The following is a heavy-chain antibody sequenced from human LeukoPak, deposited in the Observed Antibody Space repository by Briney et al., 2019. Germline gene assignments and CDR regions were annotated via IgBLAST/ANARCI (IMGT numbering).Heavy chain of an antibody. Sequence: GGSLRLSCAASEFTVSSNYMNWVRQAPGKGLEWVSVIYSGGSTYYADSVKGRFTISRDNSKNTLYLQMNSLRAEDTAVYYCAGGARRQQPFDYWGQGTLSPSPQ. J-gene: IGHJ4*02. V-gene: IGHV3-66*01. CDR1: EFTVSSNY. CDR2: IYSGGST. D-gene: IGHD6-13*01. CDR3: AGGARRQQPFDY.